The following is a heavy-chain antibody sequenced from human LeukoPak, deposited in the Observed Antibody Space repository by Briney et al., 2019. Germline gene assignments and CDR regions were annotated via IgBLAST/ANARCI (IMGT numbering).Heavy chain of an antibody. D-gene: IGHD4/OR15-4a*01. Sequence: PSETLSLTCTVSGGSVSSGSYYWSWIRQPPGKGLEWIGYIYYSGSTNYNPSLKSRVTISVDTSKNQFSLKLSSVIVADTAVYYCARERGVGALTFDYWGQGTLVTVSS. CDR3: ARERGVGALTFDY. CDR2: IYYSGST. J-gene: IGHJ4*02. CDR1: GGSVSSGSYY. V-gene: IGHV4-61*01.